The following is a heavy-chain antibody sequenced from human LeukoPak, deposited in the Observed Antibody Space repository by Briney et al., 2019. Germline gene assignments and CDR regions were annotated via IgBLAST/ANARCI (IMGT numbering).Heavy chain of an antibody. V-gene: IGHV4-4*07. Sequence: PSETLSLTCLVSGGSITSYNLSWVRLTAGKGREGIGRIYTSGTTNYNPSFKSRGSVSISKSKNKFSRKGTCVTAADTAVYYCARDWAGSTYGYCYFDLWGRGTLVTVSS. J-gene: IGHJ2*01. CDR3: ARDWAGSTYGYCYFDL. CDR2: IYTSGTT. D-gene: IGHD3-10*01. CDR1: GGSITSYN.